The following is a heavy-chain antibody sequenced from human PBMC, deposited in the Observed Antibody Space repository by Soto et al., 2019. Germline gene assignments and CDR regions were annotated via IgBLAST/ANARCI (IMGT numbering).Heavy chain of an antibody. CDR2: INPNSGGT. Sequence: ASVKVSCKASGYTFTGYYMHWVRQAPGQGLEWMGWINPNSGGTNYAQKFQGWVTMTRDTSISTAYMELSRLRSDDTAVYYCARSNRYGDLRYYYYGMDVWGQGTTVTVSS. D-gene: IGHD4-17*01. CDR3: ARSNRYGDLRYYYYGMDV. V-gene: IGHV1-2*04. CDR1: GYTFTGYY. J-gene: IGHJ6*02.